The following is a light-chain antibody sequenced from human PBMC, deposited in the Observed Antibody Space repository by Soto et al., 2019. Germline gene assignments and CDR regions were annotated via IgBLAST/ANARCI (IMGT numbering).Light chain of an antibody. CDR2: MAS. Sequence: DIQMTQSPSTLSASVGDRVTITCRASQSISPWLAWYQQKPGKAPKLLIYMASSLESGVPSRFSGSGSGTEFTLTISSLQPDDFATYYCQQYNSYSWTFDQGTKVEIK. CDR3: QQYNSYSWT. V-gene: IGKV1-5*03. J-gene: IGKJ1*01. CDR1: QSISPW.